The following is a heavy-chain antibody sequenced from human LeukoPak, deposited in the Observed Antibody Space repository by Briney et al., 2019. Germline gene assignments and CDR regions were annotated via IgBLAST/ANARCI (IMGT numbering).Heavy chain of an antibody. CDR1: GFTFSSYS. J-gene: IGHJ4*02. V-gene: IGHV3-48*04. D-gene: IGHD3-10*01. CDR3: ARGRVGTMVRGVLGY. CDR2: ISSSSSTI. Sequence: PGGSLRLSCAASGFTFSSYSMNWVRQAPGKGLEWVSYISSSSSTIYYADSVKGRFTISRDNAKNSLYLQMNSLRAEDTAVYYRARGRVGTMVRGVLGYWGQGTLVTVSS.